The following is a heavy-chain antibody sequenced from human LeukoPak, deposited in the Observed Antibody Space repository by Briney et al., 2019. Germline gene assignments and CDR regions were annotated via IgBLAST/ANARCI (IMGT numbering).Heavy chain of an antibody. V-gene: IGHV4-59*02. CDR1: GGSVSDYY. D-gene: IGHD3-3*01. J-gene: IGHJ4*02. Sequence: SETLSLTCTISGGSVSDYYWSWIRQSPGKGLEWISYIYHTGSTSYSPSLKSRVTISVDTSKNQFSLKLSSVTAADTAVYYCANTYYDFWSGRAPFDYWGQGTLVTVSS. CDR2: IYHTGST. CDR3: ANTYYDFWSGRAPFDY.